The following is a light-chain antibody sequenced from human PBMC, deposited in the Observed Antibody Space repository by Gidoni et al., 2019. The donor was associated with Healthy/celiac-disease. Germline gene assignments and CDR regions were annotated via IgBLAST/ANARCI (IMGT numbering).Light chain of an antibody. V-gene: IGLV9-49*01. CDR1: SGYSNYK. CDR3: GADHGSGSNFVSVV. Sequence: QPVLTQPPSASASPGASVHLTCTLSSGYSNYKVDWYQQRPGKGPRFVMRVGTGGIVGSKGDGIPDRFSVLGSGLNRYLTIKNIQEEDESDYHCGADHGSGSNFVSVVFGGGTKLTVL. CDR2: VGTGGIVG. J-gene: IGLJ2*01.